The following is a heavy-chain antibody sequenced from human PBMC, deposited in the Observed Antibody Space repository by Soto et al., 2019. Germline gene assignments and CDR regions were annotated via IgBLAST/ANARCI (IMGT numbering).Heavy chain of an antibody. V-gene: IGHV3-23*01. D-gene: IGHD3-10*01. CDR2: ISGSGGST. Sequence: PVGSLRLSCAASGFTFSSYAMSWVRQAPGKGLEWVSAISGSGGSTYYADSVKGRFTISRDNSKNTLYLQMNSLRAEDTAVYYCAKDLGPYGSGSYYDYWGQGTLVTVPS. J-gene: IGHJ4*02. CDR3: AKDLGPYGSGSYYDY. CDR1: GFTFSSYA.